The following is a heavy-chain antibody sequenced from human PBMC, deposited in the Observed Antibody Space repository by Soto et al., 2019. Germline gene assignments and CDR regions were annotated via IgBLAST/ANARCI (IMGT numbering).Heavy chain of an antibody. J-gene: IGHJ4*02. CDR1: GGTFSTSS. V-gene: IGHV1-69*01. CDR3: ARDVVRSTAGDY. Sequence: QLQLVQSGTEVKEPGSSVKVSCKASGGTFSTSSFVWVRQGPGQGLEWMGGSIPIFTRTNFAQKFQGRVTFSADESTRTTYMELRIQTSEDTAIYYCARDVVRSTAGDYWGQGTLVTGSS. CDR2: SIPIFTRT. D-gene: IGHD2-8*02.